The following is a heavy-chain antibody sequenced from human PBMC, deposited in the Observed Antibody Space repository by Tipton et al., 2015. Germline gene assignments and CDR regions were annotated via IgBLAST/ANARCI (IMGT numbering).Heavy chain of an antibody. CDR3: AREGSSWYFGVY. CDR1: GFTFNSYD. D-gene: IGHD6-13*01. J-gene: IGHJ4*02. CDR2: IDWNGGRT. Sequence: SLRLSCAASGFTFNSYDMGWVRQVPGKGLEWVAGIDWNGGRTGYADSVKGRFIISRDNAQNSLFLQMNSLTAEDTAFYYCAREGSSWYFGVYWGQGTLVSVSS. V-gene: IGHV3-20*04.